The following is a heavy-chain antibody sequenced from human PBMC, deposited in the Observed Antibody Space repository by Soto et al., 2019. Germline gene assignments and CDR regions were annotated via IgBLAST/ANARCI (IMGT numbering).Heavy chain of an antibody. V-gene: IGHV3-30-3*01. Sequence: PGGSLRLSCAASGFTFSSYAMHWVRQAPGKGLEWVAVISYDGSNKYYADSVKGRFTISRDNSKNTLYLQMNSLRAEDTAVYYCARDTITITWIQLWARHDAFDIWGQGTMVTVSS. CDR3: ARDTITITWIQLWARHDAFDI. J-gene: IGHJ3*02. CDR1: GFTFSSYA. D-gene: IGHD5-18*01. CDR2: ISYDGSNK.